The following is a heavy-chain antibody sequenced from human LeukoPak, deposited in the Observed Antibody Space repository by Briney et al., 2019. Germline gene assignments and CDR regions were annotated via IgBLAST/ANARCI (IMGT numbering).Heavy chain of an antibody. Sequence: PGGSLRLSCAASGFTFSSYAMTWVRQAPGKGLEWVSASTGSGGTTYYADTVMGRFTISRDNSKNTLYLQMNSLRAEDTAVYFCATRPASETYYAVFDYWGQGTLVTVSS. CDR2: STGSGGTT. CDR1: GFTFSSYA. CDR3: ATRPASETYYAVFDY. D-gene: IGHD1-26*01. J-gene: IGHJ4*02. V-gene: IGHV3-23*01.